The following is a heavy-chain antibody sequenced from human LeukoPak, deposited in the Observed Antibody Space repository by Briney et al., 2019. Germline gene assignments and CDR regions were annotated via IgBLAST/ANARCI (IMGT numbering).Heavy chain of an antibody. D-gene: IGHD5-18*01. CDR1: GGTFSCYA. CDR3: ARDFLGYSYGYGYFDY. Sequence: SVKVSCKASGGTFSCYAISWVRQAPGQGLEWMGGIIPIFGTANYAQKFQGRVTITADKSTSTAYMELSSLRSEDTAVYYCARDFLGYSYGYGYFDYWGQGTLVTVSS. V-gene: IGHV1-69*06. CDR2: IIPIFGTA. J-gene: IGHJ4*02.